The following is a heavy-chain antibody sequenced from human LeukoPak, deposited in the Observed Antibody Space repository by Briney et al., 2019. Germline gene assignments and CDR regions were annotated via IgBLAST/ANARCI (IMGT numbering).Heavy chain of an antibody. CDR2: ITSDGSRT. Sequence: GGSLRLSCAASGFTFSTYWMHWVRQAPGKGLVWVSHITSDGSRTGYAESVTGRFTISRDNAKNKVYLQMNSLRAEDTAVYYCERDPSEYEYNRGWYRDFWGQGSQVIVSS. CDR1: GFTFSTYW. V-gene: IGHV3-74*01. J-gene: IGHJ4*02. D-gene: IGHD6-19*01. CDR3: ERDPSEYEYNRGWYRDF.